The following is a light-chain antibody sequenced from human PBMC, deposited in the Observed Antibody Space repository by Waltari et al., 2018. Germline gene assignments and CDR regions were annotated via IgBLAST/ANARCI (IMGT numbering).Light chain of an antibody. V-gene: IGKV3-15*01. CDR3: QQYNNWPPWT. CDR1: QSVRTN. CDR2: GAS. J-gene: IGKJ1*01. Sequence: EIVMTQSPATLSVSPGERATLSCRASQSVRTNLAWYQQKPGQAPRLLIYGASTRATVIPARFSGSGSGTEFTLTISSLQSEDFALYYCQQYNNWPPWTFGKGPRWKSN.